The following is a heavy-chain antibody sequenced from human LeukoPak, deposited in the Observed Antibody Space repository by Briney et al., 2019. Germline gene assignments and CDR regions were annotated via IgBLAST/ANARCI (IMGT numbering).Heavy chain of an antibody. D-gene: IGHD6-6*01. CDR2: ISSSSTYI. CDR3: ARIPYSSSLTDAFDI. J-gene: IGHJ3*02. CDR1: GFSFRSYS. Sequence: GGSLRLSCAASGFSFRSYSMNWVRQAPGKGLEWVSFISSSSTYIYYADSMKGRFTISRDNAKNSLFLQMNSLRGEDTAVYYCARIPYSSSLTDAFDIWGRGTMVTVYS. V-gene: IGHV3-21*01.